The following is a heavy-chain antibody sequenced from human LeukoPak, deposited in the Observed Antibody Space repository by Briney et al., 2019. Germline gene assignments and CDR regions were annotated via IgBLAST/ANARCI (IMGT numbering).Heavy chain of an antibody. J-gene: IGHJ6*03. CDR1: GGSFSGYY. CDR3: ARTTEGGYSYGYFYYYYMDV. CDR2: INHSGST. Sequence: SETLSLTCAVYGGSFSGYYWSWIRQPPGKGLEWIGEINHSGSTNYNPSLKSRVTISVDTSKTQFILKLSSVTAADTAVYYCARTTEGGYSYGYFYYYYMDVWGKGTTVTISS. D-gene: IGHD5-18*01. V-gene: IGHV4-34*01.